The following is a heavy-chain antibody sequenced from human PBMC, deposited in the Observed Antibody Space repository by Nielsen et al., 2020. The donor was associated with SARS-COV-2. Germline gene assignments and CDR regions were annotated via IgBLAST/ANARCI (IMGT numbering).Heavy chain of an antibody. J-gene: IGHJ4*02. CDR1: GFTFSSYG. Sequence: GESLKISCAASGFTFSSYGMHWVRQAPGKGLEWVAVISYDGSNKYYADSVKGRFTISRDNSKNTLYLQMNSLRAENTAVYYCARDRGLRFLSWGLDYWGQGTLVTVSS. CDR2: ISYDGSNK. CDR3: ARDRGLRFLSWGLDY. V-gene: IGHV3-30*03. D-gene: IGHD3-3*01.